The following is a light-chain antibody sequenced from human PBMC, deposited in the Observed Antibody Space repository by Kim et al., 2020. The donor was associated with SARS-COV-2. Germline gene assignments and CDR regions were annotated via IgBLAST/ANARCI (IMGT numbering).Light chain of an antibody. V-gene: IGKV4-1*01. J-gene: IGKJ5*01. CDR2: WAS. Sequence: DIVMTQSPDSLAVSLGERATINCKSSQSVLYCSNNKNYLAWYQQKPGQPPKLLIYWASTRESGVPDRFSGSGSGTDFTLTISSLQAEDVAVYYCQQYYSTPPTFGQGTRLEIK. CDR3: QQYYSTPPT. CDR1: QSVLYCSNNKNY.